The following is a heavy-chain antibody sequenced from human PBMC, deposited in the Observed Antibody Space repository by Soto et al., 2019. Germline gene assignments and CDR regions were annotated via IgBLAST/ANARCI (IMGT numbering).Heavy chain of an antibody. Sequence: TGTLXLTCAVYGGSFSGYDWSWIRQPPGKGLEWIGEINHSGSTNYNPSLKSRVTISVDTSKNQFSRKRNSVTAADTAVYYCARGPSLAYWGQGTLVTVSS. V-gene: IGHV4-34*01. CDR2: INHSGST. CDR1: GGSFSGYD. CDR3: ARGPSLAY. J-gene: IGHJ4*02.